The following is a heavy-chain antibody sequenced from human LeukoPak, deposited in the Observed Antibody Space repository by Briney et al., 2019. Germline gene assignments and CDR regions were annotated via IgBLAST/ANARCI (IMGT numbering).Heavy chain of an antibody. CDR3: ARERPGRYCSSHRCYMASPFDP. CDR1: RGTFSSYA. Sequence: GGSVKVSCKASRGTFSSYAISWVRQAPGQGLEWVGGIIPSVGTAYYAQKVKGRVTITADEFTSTPYLELNSLRSEATAVYCCARERPGRYCSSHRCYMASPFDPWGQGTLVTVSS. D-gene: IGHD2-2*02. CDR2: IIPSVGTA. V-gene: IGHV1-69*13. J-gene: IGHJ5*02.